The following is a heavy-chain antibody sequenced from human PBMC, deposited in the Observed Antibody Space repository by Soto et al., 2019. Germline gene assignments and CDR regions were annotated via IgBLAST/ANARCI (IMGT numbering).Heavy chain of an antibody. CDR2: ISAGT. V-gene: IGHV3-23*01. CDR1: GFTFRTFG. CDR3: ATHRGGYTYGPWWFDP. J-gene: IGHJ5*02. D-gene: IGHD5-18*01. Sequence: EVQLLESGGGLVQPGGSLRLSCAASGFTFRTFGMSWVRQAPGKGLEWVSGISAGTYYVDSVKGRFTISRDNTKNTLYLQMNTVGPEDTSVYNCATHRGGYTYGPWWFDPWGQGTLVTVSS.